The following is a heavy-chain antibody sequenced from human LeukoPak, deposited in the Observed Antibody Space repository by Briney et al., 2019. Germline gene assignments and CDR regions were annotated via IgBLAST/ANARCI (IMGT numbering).Heavy chain of an antibody. CDR3: ARDGPHYDIDC. CDR1: GFTFTTYG. D-gene: IGHD3-9*01. V-gene: IGHV3-33*01. J-gene: IGHJ4*02. Sequence: GGSLRLSCATSGFTFTTYGMHWVRQAPGKGLDWATFIWSDGSNKIYADSVKGRFTISRDNSDNTLYPQMNSLRAEDTAVYYCARDGPHYDIDCWGQGTLVTVSS. CDR2: IWSDGSNK.